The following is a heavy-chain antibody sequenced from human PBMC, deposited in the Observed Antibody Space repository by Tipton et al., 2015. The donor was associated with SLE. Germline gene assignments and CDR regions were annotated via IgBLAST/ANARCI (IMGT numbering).Heavy chain of an antibody. CDR1: GGSISSHY. CDR3: ARESQLVPDY. Sequence: TLSLTCTVSGGSISSHYWSWIRQPPGKGLEWIGYIYYSGSTNYNPSLKSRVTISVDTSKNQFSLKLSSVTAADTAVYYCARESQLVPDYWGQGTLVTVSS. D-gene: IGHD6-6*01. J-gene: IGHJ4*02. V-gene: IGHV4-59*11. CDR2: IYYSGST.